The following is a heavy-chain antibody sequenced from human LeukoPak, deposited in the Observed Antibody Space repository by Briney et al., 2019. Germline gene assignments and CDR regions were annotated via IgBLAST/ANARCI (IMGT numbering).Heavy chain of an antibody. Sequence: LETPSLTCTVSGGSISSSSYYWGWIRQPPGKGLEWIGSIYYSGSTYYNPSLKSRVTISVDTSKNQFSLKLSSVTAADTAVYYCARFHSSGWYGLIFDYWGQGTLVTVSS. CDR2: IYYSGST. CDR3: ARFHSSGWYGLIFDY. D-gene: IGHD6-19*01. CDR1: GGSISSSSYY. J-gene: IGHJ4*02. V-gene: IGHV4-39*01.